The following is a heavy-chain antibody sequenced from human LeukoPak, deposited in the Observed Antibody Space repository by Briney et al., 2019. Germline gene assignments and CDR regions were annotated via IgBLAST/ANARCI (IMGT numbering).Heavy chain of an antibody. CDR2: IKQDGSEK. CDR3: AREGIAAAGNYYYYGMDV. D-gene: IGHD6-13*01. V-gene: IGHV3-7*01. J-gene: IGHJ6*02. Sequence: GGSLRPSCAASGFTFSSYWMSWVRQAPGKGLEWVANIKQDGSEKYYVDSVKGRFTISRDNAKNSLYLQMNSLRAEDTAVYYCAREGIAAAGNYYYYGMDVWGQGTTVTVSS. CDR1: GFTFSSYW.